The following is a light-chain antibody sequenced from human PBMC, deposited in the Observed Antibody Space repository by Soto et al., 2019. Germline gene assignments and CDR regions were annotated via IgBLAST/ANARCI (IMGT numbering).Light chain of an antibody. CDR1: SSDIGNYDF. CDR3: SSYTTSTSFIL. Sequence: QSVLTQPASVSGSPGQSITISCTGTSSDIGNYDFVSWYQQVPGTAPKAMIYAVSSRPSGVSNRFSGYKSGNTASLTISGLQAEDEAYYYCSSYTTSTSFILFGGGTKLTVL. CDR2: AVS. J-gene: IGLJ2*01. V-gene: IGLV2-14*01.